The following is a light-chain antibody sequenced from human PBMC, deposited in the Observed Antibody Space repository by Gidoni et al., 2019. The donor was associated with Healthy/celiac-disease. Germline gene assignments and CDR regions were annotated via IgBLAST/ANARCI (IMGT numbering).Light chain of an antibody. CDR3: QQRSNFYT. Sequence: EIVLTQSPATLSLSPGERATLSCRASQSVSSYLAWYQQKPGQAHRLLIYDASNRATGIPARFSGSGSGTDFTLTISSLEPEDFAVYYCQQRSNFYTFGQGTKLEIK. V-gene: IGKV3-11*01. CDR2: DAS. CDR1: QSVSSY. J-gene: IGKJ2*01.